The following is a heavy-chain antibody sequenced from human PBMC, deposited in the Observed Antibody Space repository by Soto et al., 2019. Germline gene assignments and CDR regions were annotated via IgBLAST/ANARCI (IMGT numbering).Heavy chain of an antibody. J-gene: IGHJ5*02. CDR2: IKQDGSEK. D-gene: IGHD3-16*01. Sequence: EAQLVESGGGLVQPGGSPRVSCAVSGFTFSDYWMSWVRQAPGKGLEWVAKIKQDGSEKDYVDSVKGRFTISRDNANNSLYLHMYSLRVEDTAIYYCARGGRDAYDWFDPWGQGTLATVSS. CDR1: GFTFSDYW. CDR3: ARGGRDAYDWFDP. V-gene: IGHV3-7*01.